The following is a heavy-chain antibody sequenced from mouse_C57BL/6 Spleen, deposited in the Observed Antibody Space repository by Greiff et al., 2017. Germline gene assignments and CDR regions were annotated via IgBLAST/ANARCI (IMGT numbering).Heavy chain of an antibody. CDR3: ARHAGGYYDAMDY. D-gene: IGHD2-2*01. CDR2: ISSGGSYT. V-gene: IGHV5-6*01. CDR1: GFTFSSYG. Sequence: EVMLVESGGDLVKPGGSLKLSCAASGFTFSSYGMSWVRQTPDKRLEWVATISSGGSYTYYPDSVKGRFTISRDNAKNTLHLQMSSLKSEDTAMYYCARHAGGYYDAMDYWGQGTSVTVSS. J-gene: IGHJ4*01.